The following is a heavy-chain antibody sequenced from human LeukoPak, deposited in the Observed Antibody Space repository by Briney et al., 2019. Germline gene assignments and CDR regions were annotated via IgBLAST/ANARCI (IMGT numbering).Heavy chain of an antibody. Sequence: SETLSLTCTVSGGSISSYYWSWIRQPAGKGLEWIGRIYASGSTNYNPSLKSRVTMSVDTSKNQFSLNLSSVTAADTAVYYCARDGDSGYDLWYWGQGTLVTVSS. CDR1: GGSISSYY. CDR2: IYASGST. D-gene: IGHD5-12*01. V-gene: IGHV4-4*07. J-gene: IGHJ4*02. CDR3: ARDGDSGYDLWY.